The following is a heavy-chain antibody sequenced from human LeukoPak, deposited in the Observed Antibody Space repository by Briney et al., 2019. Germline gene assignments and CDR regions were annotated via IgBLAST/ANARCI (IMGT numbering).Heavy chain of an antibody. V-gene: IGHV4-59*08. CDR2: IYYSGSA. CDR1: GVSISSYY. CDR3: ARGVVVPAAKWFDP. D-gene: IGHD2-2*01. Sequence: SETLSLTCTVSGVSISSYYWSWIRQPPGKGLEWIGSIYYSGSAYYNPSLKSRVTISVDTSKNQFSLKLSSVTAADTAVYYCARGVVVPAAKWFDPWGRGTLVTVSS. J-gene: IGHJ5*02.